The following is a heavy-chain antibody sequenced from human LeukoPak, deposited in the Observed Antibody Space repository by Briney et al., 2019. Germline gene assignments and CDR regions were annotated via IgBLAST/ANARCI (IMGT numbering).Heavy chain of an antibody. CDR2: IIPILGIA. Sequence: SVKVSCKASGGTFSSYTISWVRQAPGQGLEWMGRIIPILGIANYAQKFQGRVTITADKSTSTAYMELSSLRSEDTAVYYCAKDASRQEGGFDYWGQGTLVTVSS. D-gene: IGHD3-16*01. CDR3: AKDASRQEGGFDY. J-gene: IGHJ4*01. V-gene: IGHV1-69*04. CDR1: GGTFSSYT.